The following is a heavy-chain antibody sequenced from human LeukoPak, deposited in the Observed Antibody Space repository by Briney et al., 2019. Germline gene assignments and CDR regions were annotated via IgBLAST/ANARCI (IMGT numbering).Heavy chain of an antibody. Sequence: GGSLRLSCAASGFTFSNAWMSWVRQAPGKGLEWVGRIKSQTDGGTTDYAAPVKGRFTISRDDSKNTLYLQMNSLKTEDTAVYYCTTDSPYSSSWFDYYYYYGMDVWGKGNTVTVSS. J-gene: IGHJ6*04. CDR2: IKSQTDGGTT. CDR3: TTDSPYSSSWFDYYYYYGMDV. D-gene: IGHD6-13*01. V-gene: IGHV3-15*01. CDR1: GFTFSNAW.